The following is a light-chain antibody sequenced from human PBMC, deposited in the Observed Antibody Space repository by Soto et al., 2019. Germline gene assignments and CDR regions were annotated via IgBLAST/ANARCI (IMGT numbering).Light chain of an antibody. J-gene: IGKJ2*01. CDR2: ASS. CDR3: QQGHSTPYT. Sequence: DIQMPQSPSSLSASVGDSVTISCRASRNISNYLNWYQQKPGKAPELLIYASSTLYGGVPSRFTGSGSGTDFTLTVSGVQPEDCATYFCQQGHSTPYTFGQGT. CDR1: RNISNY. V-gene: IGKV1-39*01.